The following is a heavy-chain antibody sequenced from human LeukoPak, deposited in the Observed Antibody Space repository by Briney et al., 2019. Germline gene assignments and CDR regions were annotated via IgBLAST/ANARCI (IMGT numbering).Heavy chain of an antibody. V-gene: IGHV1-2*02. CDR1: GYTFTVYY. CDR2: IYPNSGST. CDR3: ARDSGVQGTTVGY. Sequence: GASVTVSLLCSGYTFTVYYMHWVRQAPAQGLAWVGGIYPNSGSTNYAQKFQGRVTMTRDTSISTAYMELSRLRSDDAAVYYCARDSGVQGTTVGYWGQGTLVTVSS. J-gene: IGHJ4*02. D-gene: IGHD4-4*01.